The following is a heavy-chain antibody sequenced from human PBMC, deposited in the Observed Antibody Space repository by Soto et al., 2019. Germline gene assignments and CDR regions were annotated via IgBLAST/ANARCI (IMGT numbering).Heavy chain of an antibody. CDR3: AKDSMHDAINFYYGVDV. Sequence: GGSLRLSCGASGFTFSSYGMHWVRQAPGKGLEGVAVISYDGSNKYYADSVKGRFTISRDNSKNTLYLQMKSLRAEDTAVYYCAKDSMHDAINFYYGVDVWGQGTTVTVSS. V-gene: IGHV3-30*18. D-gene: IGHD2-21*01. CDR2: ISYDGSNK. J-gene: IGHJ6*02. CDR1: GFTFSSYG.